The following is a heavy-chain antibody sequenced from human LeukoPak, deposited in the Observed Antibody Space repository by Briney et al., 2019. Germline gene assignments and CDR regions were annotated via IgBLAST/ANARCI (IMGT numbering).Heavy chain of an antibody. J-gene: IGHJ4*02. CDR1: GGSISSSSYY. Sequence: SETLSLTCTVSGGSISSSSYYWGGSPHPPGRGLGGFGSIYYSGSTYYNPSLKSRVTISVDTSKNQFSLKLSSVTAADTAVYYCARETVGAVAHPDYWGQGTLVTVSS. CDR2: IYYSGST. V-gene: IGHV4-39*02. CDR3: ARETVGAVAHPDY. D-gene: IGHD6-19*01.